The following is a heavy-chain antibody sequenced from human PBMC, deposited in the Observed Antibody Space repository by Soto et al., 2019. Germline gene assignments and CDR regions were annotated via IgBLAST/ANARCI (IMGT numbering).Heavy chain of an antibody. V-gene: IGHV3-30*18. CDR3: AKDSGGGVVGATTADY. Sequence: QVQLVESGGGVVQPGRSLRLSCAASGFTFSSYGMHWVRQAPGKGLEWVAVISYDGSNKYYADSVKGRFTISRDNSKNTLYLQMNSLRAEDTAVYYCAKDSGGGVVGATTADYWGQGTLVTVSS. CDR1: GFTFSSYG. J-gene: IGHJ4*02. CDR2: ISYDGSNK. D-gene: IGHD1-26*01.